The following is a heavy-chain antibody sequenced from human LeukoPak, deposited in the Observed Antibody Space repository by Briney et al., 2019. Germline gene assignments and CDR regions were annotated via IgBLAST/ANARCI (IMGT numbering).Heavy chain of an antibody. CDR3: AKEDRSGSSGYDDY. J-gene: IGHJ4*02. V-gene: IGHV3-23*01. CDR2: ISGSGGST. CDR1: GFTFSSYA. Sequence: GGSLRLSCEACGFTFSSYAMSWVRQAPGKGLEWVSSISGSGGSTYHADSVKGRFTISRDDSKNTLYLQMNSLKAEDPAVYYCAKEDRSGSSGYDDYWGQGTLVTVSS. D-gene: IGHD3-22*01.